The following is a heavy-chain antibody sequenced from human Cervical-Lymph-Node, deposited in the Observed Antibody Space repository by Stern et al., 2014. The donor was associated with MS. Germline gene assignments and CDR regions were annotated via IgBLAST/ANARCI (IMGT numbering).Heavy chain of an antibody. CDR3: AAEGEYIRSGIYHYTGMDV. J-gene: IGHJ6*02. CDR2: IVVDRADT. CDR1: GFTFLSSA. Sequence: QLVESGPEVKRPGTSVRVSCKASGFTFLSSAMQWVRQARGPRLELIGFIVVDRADTRYAQKFHDRVTISRDMSTSTVNMELSSLRSEDTAVYYCAAEGEYIRSGIYHYTGMDVWGQGTTVTVSS. V-gene: IGHV1-58*02. D-gene: IGHD3-10*01.